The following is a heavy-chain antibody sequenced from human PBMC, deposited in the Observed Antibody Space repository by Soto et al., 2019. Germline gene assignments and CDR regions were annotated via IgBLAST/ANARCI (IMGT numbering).Heavy chain of an antibody. J-gene: IGHJ5*02. D-gene: IGHD4-17*01. Sequence: QVQLVQSGAEVKKPGASVKVSCKASGYTFTSYYMHWVRQAPGQGLEWMGIINPSGGSTSYAQKFQGRFTMTRDTSPSPVYMELSSLRSEDTAVYYCARAIGYGDTTRRRGNLLRFPHPVMGFDPWGQGTLVTVSS. CDR3: ARAIGYGDTTRRRGNLLRFPHPVMGFDP. CDR2: INPSGGST. V-gene: IGHV1-46*01. CDR1: GYTFTSYY.